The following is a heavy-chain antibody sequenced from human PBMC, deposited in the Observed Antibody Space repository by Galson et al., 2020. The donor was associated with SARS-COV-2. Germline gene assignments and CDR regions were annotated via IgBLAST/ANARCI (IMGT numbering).Heavy chain of an antibody. V-gene: IGHV3-74*01. J-gene: IGHJ3*02. CDR2: INSDGSST. CDR1: GFTFSSYW. Sequence: QPGGSLRLSCAASGFTFSSYWMHWVRQAPGKGLVWVSRINSDGSSTSYADSVKGRFTISRDNAKNTLYLQMNSLRAEDTAVYYCAGTYYDSSGYWTDDAFDIWGQGTMVTVSS. D-gene: IGHD3-22*01. CDR3: AGTYYDSSGYWTDDAFDI.